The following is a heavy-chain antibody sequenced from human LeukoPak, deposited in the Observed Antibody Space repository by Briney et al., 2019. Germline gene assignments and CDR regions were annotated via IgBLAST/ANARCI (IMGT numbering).Heavy chain of an antibody. CDR3: ARGHSSGNPDPFDY. Sequence: GGSLRLSCAASGFLVSSNYMSWVRQAPGKGLEWVSVMYSGGAIHYADSVKGRFTISGDNSKNTLYLQINRMTDDATAMYFCARGHSSGNPDPFDYWGQGTLVIVSS. CDR1: GFLVSSNY. J-gene: IGHJ4*02. CDR2: MYSGGAI. D-gene: IGHD6-19*01. V-gene: IGHV3-53*01.